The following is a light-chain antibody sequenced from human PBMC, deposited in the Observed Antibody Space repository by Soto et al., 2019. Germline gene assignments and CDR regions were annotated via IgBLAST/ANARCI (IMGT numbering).Light chain of an antibody. Sequence: QAVVTQPPSVSEAPRQRVTISCSGSSSNIGNNAVNWYQQLPGKAPKLLIYYDDLLPSGVSDRFSGSKSGTSASLAISGLQSEDEADYYCAAWVDSLNGVVFGGGTKLTVL. J-gene: IGLJ2*01. CDR2: YDD. CDR1: SSNIGNNA. V-gene: IGLV1-36*01. CDR3: AAWVDSLNGVV.